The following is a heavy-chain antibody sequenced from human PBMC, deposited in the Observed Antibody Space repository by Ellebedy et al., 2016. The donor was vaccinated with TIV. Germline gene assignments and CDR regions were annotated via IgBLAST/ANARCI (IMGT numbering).Heavy chain of an antibody. Sequence: GGSLRLSCAASGFIFSNSGMNWVRQAPGKGLEWVAFIRFDGNNAYYADSAKGRFTIARDNSKNTLYLQLNSLRVEDTAVYYCARGDCDGCWLIDFWGQGTLVTVSS. CDR1: GFIFSNSG. J-gene: IGHJ4*02. V-gene: IGHV3-30*02. CDR3: ARGDCDGCWLIDF. CDR2: IRFDGNNA. D-gene: IGHD5-24*01.